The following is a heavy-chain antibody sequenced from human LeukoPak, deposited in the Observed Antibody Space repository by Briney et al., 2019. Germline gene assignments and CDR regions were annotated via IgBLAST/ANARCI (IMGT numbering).Heavy chain of an antibody. CDR2: ISSSGGTI. V-gene: IGHV3-48*03. J-gene: IGHJ3*02. CDR3: ASGVHYSSGWIDI. Sequence: GGSLRLSCAASGFTLGSNEMNWVRQAPGKGLEWLSYISSSGGTIHYVDSVKGRFTISRDNAKNSLFLQMNSLRAEDTAVYYCASGVHYSSGWIDIWGQGTMVTVSS. D-gene: IGHD6-19*01. CDR1: GFTLGSNE.